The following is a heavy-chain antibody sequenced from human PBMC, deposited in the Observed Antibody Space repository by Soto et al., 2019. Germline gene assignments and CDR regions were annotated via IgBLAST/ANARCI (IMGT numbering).Heavy chain of an antibody. J-gene: IGHJ4*02. CDR3: ATFRGDGYYNF. CDR1: GFTLSDYY. Sequence: PGGSLRLSCAASGFTLSDYYMTWIRQAPGKGLEWVSDISISGTTIHYADSVRGRFTISRDNAKNSLWLQMNTLTAEDTAVYYCATFRGDGYYNFWGQGTLVTVP. V-gene: IGHV3-11*01. CDR2: ISISGTTI. D-gene: IGHD3-9*01.